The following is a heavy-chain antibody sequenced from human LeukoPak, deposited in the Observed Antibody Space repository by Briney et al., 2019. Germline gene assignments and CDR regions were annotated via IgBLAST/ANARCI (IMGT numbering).Heavy chain of an antibody. J-gene: IGHJ3*02. CDR2: IFSGGST. CDR1: GFSVSSNF. Sequence: SGGSLRLSCAASGFSVSSNFMTWVRQAPGKGLEWLSVIFSGGSTYYADSVKGRFTISRDNSKNTLYLQMSSLRAEDTAVYFCARGRRWVLLVSLIDASDIWGQGTMVTVSS. CDR3: ARGRRWVLLVSLIDASDI. D-gene: IGHD1-26*01. V-gene: IGHV3-53*01.